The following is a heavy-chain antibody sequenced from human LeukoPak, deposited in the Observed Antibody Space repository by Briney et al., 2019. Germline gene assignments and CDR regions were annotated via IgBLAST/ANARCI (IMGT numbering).Heavy chain of an antibody. CDR1: GYTFTSYD. Sequence: ASVKVSCKASGYTFTSYDINWARQATGQGLEWMGWMNPNSGNTGYAQKFQGRVTMTRNTSISTAYMELSSLRSEDTAVYYCARRRRSGDNWFDPWGQGTLVTVSS. D-gene: IGHD2-15*01. CDR2: MNPNSGNT. V-gene: IGHV1-8*01. J-gene: IGHJ5*02. CDR3: ARRRRSGDNWFDP.